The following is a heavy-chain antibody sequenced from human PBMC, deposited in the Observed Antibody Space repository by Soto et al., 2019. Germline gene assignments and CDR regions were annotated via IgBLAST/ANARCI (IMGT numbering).Heavy chain of an antibody. V-gene: IGHV4-34*01. Sequence: QVQLQQWGAGLLKPSETLSLICAVYGGSFSGYYWSWIRQPPGKGLEWIGEIDHSGSTNYNPSLKSRVTISVDTSKNQFSLKLSSVTAADTAVYYCARGGEQQLATPFYYYYYYMDVWGKGTTVTVSS. CDR2: IDHSGST. J-gene: IGHJ6*03. CDR1: GGSFSGYY. CDR3: ARGGEQQLATPFYYYYYYMDV. D-gene: IGHD6-13*01.